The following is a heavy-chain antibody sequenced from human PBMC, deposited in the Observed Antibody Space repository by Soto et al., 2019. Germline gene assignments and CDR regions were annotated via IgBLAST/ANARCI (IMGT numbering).Heavy chain of an antibody. J-gene: IGHJ4*02. CDR3: ARREEASVHFDF. CDR1: GFTFSSYA. CDR2: ISSNGGST. Sequence: EVQLVESGGGLVQPGGSLRLSCAASGFTFSSYAMHWVRQAPGKGLEYVSAISSNGGSTYYAESVKGRFTISRDNAKNILYLQMGSLRAEDMAVYYCARREEASVHFDFCGQGTLVTVSS. V-gene: IGHV3-64*07.